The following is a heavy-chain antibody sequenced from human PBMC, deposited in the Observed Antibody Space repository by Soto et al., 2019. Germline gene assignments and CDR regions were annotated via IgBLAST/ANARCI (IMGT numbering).Heavy chain of an antibody. Sequence: PGGSLRLSCAAAGCTFSSYSMNWVRQAPGKGLEWVSSISSSSSYIYYADSVKGRFTISRDNAKKSLYLQMNSLRVEDTAVYYCARTYCSGGSCYGYYYYYYYGMDVWGQGTTVTVSS. J-gene: IGHJ6*02. CDR3: ARTYCSGGSCYGYYYYYYYGMDV. D-gene: IGHD2-15*01. CDR1: GCTFSSYS. V-gene: IGHV3-21*01. CDR2: ISSSSSYI.